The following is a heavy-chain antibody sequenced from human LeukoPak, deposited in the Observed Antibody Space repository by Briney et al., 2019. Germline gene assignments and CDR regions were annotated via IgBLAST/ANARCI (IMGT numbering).Heavy chain of an antibody. CDR3: AKVRGRQQLGDFDY. D-gene: IGHD6-13*01. V-gene: IGHV3-66*01. J-gene: IGHJ4*02. CDR2: IYSGGST. Sequence: GGSLRLSCAASGFTVSSNYMSWVRQAPGRGLEWVSVIYSGGSTYYADSVKGRFTISRDNSKNTLFLQMNSLRAGDTAVYYCAKVRGRQQLGDFDYWGQGTLVTVSS. CDR1: GFTVSSNY.